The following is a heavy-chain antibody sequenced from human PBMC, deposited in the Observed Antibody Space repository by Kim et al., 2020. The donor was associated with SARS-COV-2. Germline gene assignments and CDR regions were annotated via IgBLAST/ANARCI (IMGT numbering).Heavy chain of an antibody. Sequence: ASVKVSCKASGYTFINYGISWVRQAPGQGLEWMGWISAYNGNTNYAQKFQGRITMTTDTSTNVAYMAVRSLTSDDTAVYYCAKAGRFGGDRFDPWGQGTL. CDR2: ISAYNGNT. CDR3: AKAGRFGGDRFDP. CDR1: GYTFINYG. D-gene: IGHD3-10*01. V-gene: IGHV1-18*01. J-gene: IGHJ5*02.